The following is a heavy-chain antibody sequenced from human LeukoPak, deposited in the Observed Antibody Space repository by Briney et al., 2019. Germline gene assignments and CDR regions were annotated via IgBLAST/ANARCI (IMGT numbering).Heavy chain of an antibody. J-gene: IGHJ4*02. D-gene: IGHD7-27*01. CDR3: ARGPPNWGFDF. V-gene: IGHV1-8*01. CDR1: GYTLTSYD. Sequence: AASVKVSCKASGYTLTSYDINWVRHATGQGLEWMGWMSPNSGDTGYAQKFQGRVTMTRDTSISTAYMELTSLRSEDTAIYYCARGPPNWGFDFWGQGALVTVSS. CDR2: MSPNSGDT.